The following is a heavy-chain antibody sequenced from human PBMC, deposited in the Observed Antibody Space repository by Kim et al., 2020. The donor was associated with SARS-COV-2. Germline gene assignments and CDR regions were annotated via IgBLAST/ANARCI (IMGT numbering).Heavy chain of an antibody. CDR3: ARGAYYDSSDAFDI. V-gene: IGHV1-3*01. D-gene: IGHD3-22*01. J-gene: IGHJ3*02. Sequence: SQKFQGRVTITRDTSASTAYMELSSLRSEDTAVYYCARGAYYDSSDAFDIWGQGTMVTVSS.